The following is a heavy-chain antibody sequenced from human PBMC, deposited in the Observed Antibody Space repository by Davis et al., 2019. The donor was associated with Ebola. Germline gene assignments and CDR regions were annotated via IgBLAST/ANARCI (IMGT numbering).Heavy chain of an antibody. CDR2: KYYNSKWFH. D-gene: IGHD5-12*01. CDR3: VRGWLRSSFDY. CDR1: GDSVSINRAG. Sequence: PSETLSLTCATSGDSVSINRAGWNWIRQSPSRGLEWLGRKYYNSKWFHDYAPSVKTRITINADTSKNLLSLQLSSVTPEDTTVYYCVRGWLRSSFDYWGQGALVTVSS. V-gene: IGHV6-1*01. J-gene: IGHJ4*01.